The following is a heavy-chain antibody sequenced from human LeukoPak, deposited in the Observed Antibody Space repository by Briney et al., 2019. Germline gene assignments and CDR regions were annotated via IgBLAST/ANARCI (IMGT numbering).Heavy chain of an antibody. CDR3: ARGSGSGWCMYYYYYYMDV. V-gene: IGHV1-8*01. CDR2: MNPNSGNT. J-gene: IGHJ6*03. Sequence: AAVKVSCKASGYTFTSYDINWVRQATGQGLEWMGWMNPNSGNTGYAQKFQGRVTMTRNTSISTAYMELSSLRSEDTAVYYCARGSGSGWCMYYYYYYMDVWGKGTTVTISS. D-gene: IGHD6-19*01. CDR1: GYTFTSYD.